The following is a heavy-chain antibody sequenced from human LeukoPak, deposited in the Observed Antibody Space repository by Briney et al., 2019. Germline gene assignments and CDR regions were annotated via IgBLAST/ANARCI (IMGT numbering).Heavy chain of an antibody. CDR2: ISYSGNT. V-gene: IGHV4-59*12. CDR1: GGSITTYY. Sequence: SETLSLTCTVSGGSITTYYWSWIRQPPGKGLEWIAYISYSGNTNYNPSLKSRVTISVDTSKNQFSLKLSSVTAADTAVYYCAREAVAGYIDYWGQGTLVTVSS. D-gene: IGHD6-19*01. CDR3: AREAVAGYIDY. J-gene: IGHJ4*02.